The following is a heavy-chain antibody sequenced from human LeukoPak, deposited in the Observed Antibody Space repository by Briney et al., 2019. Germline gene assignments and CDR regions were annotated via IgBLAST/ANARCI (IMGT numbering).Heavy chain of an antibody. CDR1: GFTLSSYW. CDR3: ARSVTPLFGY. V-gene: IGHV3-74*01. D-gene: IGHD2-21*02. Sequence: PGGSLRLSCAAYGFTLSSYWMQWVRQAPGKGLVWVSRINSDGSGATYADSVKGRFTTSRDNAKNTLYLQMNSLRVEDTAVYYCARSVTPLFGYWGQGTLVTVSS. CDR2: INSDGSGA. J-gene: IGHJ4*02.